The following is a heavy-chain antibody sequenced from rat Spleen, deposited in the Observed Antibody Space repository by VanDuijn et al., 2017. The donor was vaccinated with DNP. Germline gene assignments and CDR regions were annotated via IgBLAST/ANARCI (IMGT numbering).Heavy chain of an antibody. J-gene: IGHJ3*01. CDR1: GFTFSNYW. CDR2: ISPSGGGT. Sequence: EVQLVESGGGLVQPGRSLKLSCVASGFTFSNYWMYWIRQAPTKGLEWVATISPSGGGTYYRDSVKGRFTLSRNNAKTTLYLQMDSLRSEDTATYYGATHGRIRGPFAYWGQGTLVTVSS. V-gene: IGHV5-19*01. CDR3: ATHGRIRGPFAY. D-gene: IGHD4-3*01.